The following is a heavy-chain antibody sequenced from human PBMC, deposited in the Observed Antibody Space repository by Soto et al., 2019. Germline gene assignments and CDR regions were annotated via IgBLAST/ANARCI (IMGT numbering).Heavy chain of an antibody. CDR2: ISAYNGNT. V-gene: IGHV1-18*01. CDR1: GYTFTSYG. CDR3: ARRGWGFGETQYYYYYYMDV. D-gene: IGHD3-10*01. Sequence: ASVKVSCKASGYTFTSYGISWVRQAPGQGLEWMGWISAYNGNTNYAQKLQGRVTMTRNTSISTAYMELSSLRSEDTAVYYCARRGWGFGETQYYYYYYMDVWGKGTTVTVSS. J-gene: IGHJ6*03.